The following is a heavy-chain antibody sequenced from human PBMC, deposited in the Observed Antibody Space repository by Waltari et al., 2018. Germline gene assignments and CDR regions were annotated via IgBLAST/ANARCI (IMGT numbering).Heavy chain of an antibody. CDR2: IKQDGSEK. CDR1: GFTFSSYW. D-gene: IGHD3-22*01. J-gene: IGHJ4*02. Sequence: EVQLVESGGGLVQPGGSLRLSCAASGFTFSSYWMSWVRQAPGKGLEWVANIKQDGSEKYYVDSVKGRFTISRDNAKNSLDRQMSSLRAEDTAVYYCARDRSYVTMIVGSDYWGQGTLVTVSS. V-gene: IGHV3-7*03. CDR3: ARDRSYVTMIVGSDY.